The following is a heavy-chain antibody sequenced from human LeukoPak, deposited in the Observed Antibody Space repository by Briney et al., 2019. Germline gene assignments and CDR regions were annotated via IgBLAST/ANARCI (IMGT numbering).Heavy chain of an antibody. CDR3: ARVYCGSDCNFDP. Sequence: SETLSLTCTVSGGSISSFYWSWIRQPPGKGLEWIGYIYYSGNINYNPSLKSRVTVSIDTSQNQFSLKLSSVTAADTAVYYCARVYCGSDCNFDPWGQGTLVTVSS. CDR1: GGSISSFY. V-gene: IGHV4-59*01. CDR2: IYYSGNI. D-gene: IGHD2-21*02. J-gene: IGHJ5*02.